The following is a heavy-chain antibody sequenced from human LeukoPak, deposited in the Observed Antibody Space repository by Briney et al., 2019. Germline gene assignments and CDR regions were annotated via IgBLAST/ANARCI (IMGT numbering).Heavy chain of an antibody. Sequence: ASVKVSFKASGYTFTDHGVAWLRQAPGQGLEWMGWSGAFNGITNYEVRFLPRLTVTTDTSTSTAYIELRSMTSADTAIYSCARAIAERNHYCYSLDVWGTGTPVTVSS. V-gene: IGHV1-18*04. D-gene: IGHD6-13*01. CDR2: SGAFNGIT. J-gene: IGHJ6*03. CDR3: ARAIAERNHYCYSLDV. CDR1: GYTFTDHG.